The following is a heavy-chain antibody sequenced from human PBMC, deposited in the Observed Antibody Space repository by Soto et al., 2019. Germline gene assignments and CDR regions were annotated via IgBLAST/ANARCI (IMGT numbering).Heavy chain of an antibody. CDR2: IYYSGST. Sequence: TLELPCTVSGGSISSGGVYWSWIRQHPGKGLEWIGYIYYSGSTYYNPSLKSRVTISVDTSKNQFSLKLSSVTAADTAVYYCARVRPHSSYSSAWYKRGILDYWGQRTLVTVSS. V-gene: IGHV4-31*03. J-gene: IGHJ4*02. CDR1: GGSISSGGVY. CDR3: ARVRPHSSYSSAWYKRGILDY. D-gene: IGHD6-19*01.